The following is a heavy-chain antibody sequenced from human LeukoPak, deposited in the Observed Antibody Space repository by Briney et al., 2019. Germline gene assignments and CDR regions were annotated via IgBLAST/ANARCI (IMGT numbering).Heavy chain of an antibody. CDR3: AKDLIAAAGNPPGYSSGLPDY. J-gene: IGHJ4*02. V-gene: IGHV3-23*01. Sequence: PGGSLRLSCAASGFTFSSYAMSWVRQAPGKGLEWVSAISGSGGSTYYADSVKGRFTISRDNSKNTLYLQMNSLRAEDTAVYYCAKDLIAAAGNPPGYSSGLPDYWGQGTLVTVSS. D-gene: IGHD6-13*01. CDR1: GFTFSSYA. CDR2: ISGSGGST.